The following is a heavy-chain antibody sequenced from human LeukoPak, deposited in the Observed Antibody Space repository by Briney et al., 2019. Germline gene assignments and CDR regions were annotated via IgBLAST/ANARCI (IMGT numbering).Heavy chain of an antibody. J-gene: IGHJ4*02. D-gene: IGHD3-22*01. CDR1: GYTLTELS. CDR2: FDPEDGET. V-gene: IGHV1-24*01. CDR3: ATGYYYDSSGTIDPFDY. Sequence: ASVKVSCKVSGYTLTELSMHWVRQAPGKGLEWMGGFDPEDGETIYAQKFQGRVTMTEDTSTDTAYMELSSLRSEDTAVYYCATGYYYDSSGTIDPFDYWGQGTLVTVSS.